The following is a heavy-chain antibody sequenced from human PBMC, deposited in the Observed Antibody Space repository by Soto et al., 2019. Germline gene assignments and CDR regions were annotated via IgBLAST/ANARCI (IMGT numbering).Heavy chain of an antibody. Sequence: VASVKVSCKASGYTFTSYFIHWVRQAPGQGLEWMGIINPSGGSTTTTYAQKFQGRVTMTSDTSTNTVYMELSSLRSEDTAVYYCARDSGPGVFGYWGQGTLVTVSS. V-gene: IGHV1-46*01. J-gene: IGHJ4*02. CDR2: INPSGGSTTT. CDR1: GYTFTSYF. D-gene: IGHD2-15*01. CDR3: ARDSGPGVFGY.